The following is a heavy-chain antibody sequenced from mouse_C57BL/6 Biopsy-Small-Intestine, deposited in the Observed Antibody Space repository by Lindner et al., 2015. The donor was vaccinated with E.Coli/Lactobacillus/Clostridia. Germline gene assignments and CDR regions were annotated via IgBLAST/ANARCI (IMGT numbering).Heavy chain of an antibody. CDR2: IYPTNGGT. D-gene: IGHD1-3*01. CDR1: GISLTGYH. Sequence: SVKVSCKASGISLTGYHMHWVRQAPGEGLEWMGWIYPTNGGTLYAQKFQGRITMTSDMSIDTVYMELSSLRSDDTAVYYCSRDSGIGFLSIDCWGQGTLVTVSS. V-gene: IGHV1S29*02. CDR3: SRDSGIGFLSIDC. J-gene: IGHJ4*01.